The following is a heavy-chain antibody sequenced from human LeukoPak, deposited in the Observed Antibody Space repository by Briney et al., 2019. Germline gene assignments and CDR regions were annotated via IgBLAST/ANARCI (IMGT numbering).Heavy chain of an antibody. Sequence: PSETLSLTCAVYGGSFSGYYWSWIRQPPGKGLEWIGEINHSGSTNYNPSLKSRVTISVDTSKNQFSLKLSSVTAADTAVYYCARSPLIVVVVAADAFDIWGQGTMVTVSS. CDR1: GGSFSGYY. J-gene: IGHJ3*02. V-gene: IGHV4-34*01. CDR3: ARSPLIVVVVAADAFDI. CDR2: INHSGST. D-gene: IGHD2-15*01.